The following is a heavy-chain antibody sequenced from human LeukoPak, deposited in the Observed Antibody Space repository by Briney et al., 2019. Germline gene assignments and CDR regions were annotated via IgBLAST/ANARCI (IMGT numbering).Heavy chain of an antibody. V-gene: IGHV1-46*01. CDR1: GYTFSGFY. Sequence: ASVKVSCKASGYTFSGFYVHWVRQAPGQGLEWMGIIKVSGGRTEYAQKFQGRVTVTRDMSTSTVYMELNNLRSEDTGVYYCAKEPPESYYFDNWGQGTLVTVSS. CDR2: IKVSGGRT. J-gene: IGHJ4*02. CDR3: AKEPPESYYFDN.